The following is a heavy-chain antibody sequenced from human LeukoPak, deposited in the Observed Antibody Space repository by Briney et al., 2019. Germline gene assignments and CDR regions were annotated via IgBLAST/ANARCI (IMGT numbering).Heavy chain of an antibody. J-gene: IGHJ4*02. CDR2: ISGSGGST. Sequence: GGSLRLSCAASGFTFSSYAMSWVRQAPGKGLEWVSAISGSGGSTYYADSVKGRFTISRDNSKNTLYLQMNSLRAEDTAVYYCAKGSIANYYGSGFPHINYFDYWGQGTLVTVSS. D-gene: IGHD3-10*01. CDR3: AKGSIANYYGSGFPHINYFDY. V-gene: IGHV3-23*01. CDR1: GFTFSSYA.